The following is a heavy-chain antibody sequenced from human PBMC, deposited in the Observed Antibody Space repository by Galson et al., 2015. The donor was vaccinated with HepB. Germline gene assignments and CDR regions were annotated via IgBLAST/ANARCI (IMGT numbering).Heavy chain of an antibody. D-gene: IGHD3-10*01. CDR1: AFTFSNYA. CDR2: ISYDGSNK. Sequence: SLRLACAASAFTFSNYAMHWVRQAPGKGLEWVAVISYDGSNKYHAASVKGRFTISSDNSKNTLHLQMNSLRAEDTAVYYCASLYYYGSGSYYNFDYWGEGTLVTVSS. CDR3: ASLYYYGSGSYYNFDY. V-gene: IGHV3-30-3*01. J-gene: IGHJ4*02.